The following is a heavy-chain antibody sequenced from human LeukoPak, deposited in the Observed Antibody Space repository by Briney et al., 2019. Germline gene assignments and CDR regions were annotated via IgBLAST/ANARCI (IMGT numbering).Heavy chain of an antibody. CDR2: ITSSSSYI. CDR1: GFTFSSYS. D-gene: IGHD6-25*01. V-gene: IGHV3-21*01. Sequence: GGSLRLSCAASGFTFSSYSMNWVRQAPGKGLEWVSSITSSSSYIYYADSVKGRFTISGDNAKNSLYLQMNSLRAEDTAVYYCARAGGSRPIDYWGQGTLVTVSS. CDR3: ARAGGSRPIDY. J-gene: IGHJ4*02.